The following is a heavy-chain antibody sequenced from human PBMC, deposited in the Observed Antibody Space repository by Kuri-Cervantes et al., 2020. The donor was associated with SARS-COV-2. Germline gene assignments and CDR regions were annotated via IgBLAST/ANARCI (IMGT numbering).Heavy chain of an antibody. CDR1: GVSSRSHY. J-gene: IGHJ5*02. Sequence: SETLSLTCTVSGVSSRSHYWSWMWQPAMIGRIYTSGSSNYNPSLKSRVTMSVDTSKKQFSLKLNSVTAADTAVYYCARTDSPPLNWFDPWGQGTLVTVSS. CDR3: ARTDSPPLNWFDP. V-gene: IGHV4-4*07. CDR2: IYTSGSS. D-gene: IGHD2-21*01.